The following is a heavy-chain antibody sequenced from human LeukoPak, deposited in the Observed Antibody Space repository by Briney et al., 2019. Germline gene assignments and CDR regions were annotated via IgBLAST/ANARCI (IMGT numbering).Heavy chain of an antibody. CDR1: GGSISRNSYS. J-gene: IGHJ5*02. V-gene: IGHV4-39*01. CDR3: ARHVTADNWFDP. Sequence: SETLSLTCTVSGGSISRNSYSWGWIRQPPGKGLEWIGSISDSGTIHYNPSLKSRVTILVDTSKKQVSLKVNAVTAADTAVYYCARHVTADNWFDPWGQGTLVTVSS. CDR2: ISDSGTI.